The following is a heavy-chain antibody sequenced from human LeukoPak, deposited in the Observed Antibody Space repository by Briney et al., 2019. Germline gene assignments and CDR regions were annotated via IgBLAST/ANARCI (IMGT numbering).Heavy chain of an antibody. CDR2: IYYSGST. J-gene: IGHJ3*02. Sequence: SETLSLTCTVSGGSISSYYWSWIRQPPGKGLEWIGYIYYSGSTNYNPSLKSRVTISVDTSKNQFSLKLSSVTAADTAVYYCARSYCSGGSCYSTDAFDIWGQGTMVTVSS. D-gene: IGHD2-15*01. CDR3: ARSYCSGGSCYSTDAFDI. CDR1: GGSISSYY. V-gene: IGHV4-59*01.